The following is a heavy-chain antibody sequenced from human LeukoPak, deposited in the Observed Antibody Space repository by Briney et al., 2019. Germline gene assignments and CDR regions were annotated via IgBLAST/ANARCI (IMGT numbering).Heavy chain of an antibody. CDR2: IKQDGSEK. V-gene: IGHV3-7*01. J-gene: IGHJ3*02. D-gene: IGHD3-22*01. Sequence: PGGSLRLSCAASGFTFSSYWMSWVRQAPGKGLEWVANIKQDGSEKYHVDSVKGRFTISRDNAKNSLYLQMNSLRAEDTAVYYCARVPRHYYDSSGYLHDAFDIWGQGTMVTVSS. CDR3: ARVPRHYYDSSGYLHDAFDI. CDR1: GFTFSSYW.